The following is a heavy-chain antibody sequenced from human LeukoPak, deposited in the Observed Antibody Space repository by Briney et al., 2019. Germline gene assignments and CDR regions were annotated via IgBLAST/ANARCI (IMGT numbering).Heavy chain of an antibody. CDR2: INPNSGGT. CDR3: AREKPVYGGNSPGDY. CDR1: GYTFTGYY. D-gene: IGHD4-23*01. Sequence: ASVKVSCKASGYTFTGYYMHWVRQAPGQGLEWMGWINPNSGGTNYAQKFQGRVTMTRDMSTSTVYMELSSLRSEDTAVYYCAREKPVYGGNSPGDYWGQGTLVTVSS. J-gene: IGHJ4*02. V-gene: IGHV1-2*02.